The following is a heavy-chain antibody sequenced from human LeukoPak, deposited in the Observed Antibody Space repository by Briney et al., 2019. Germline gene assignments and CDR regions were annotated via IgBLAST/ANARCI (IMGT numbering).Heavy chain of an antibody. CDR3: ASGYYDYVWGSYRPPGMDV. J-gene: IGHJ6*02. V-gene: IGHV4-34*01. Sequence: SETLSLTCAVYGGSFSGYYWSWIHQPPGKGLEWIGEINHSGSTNYNPSLKSRVTISVDTSKNQFSLKLSSVTAADTAVYYCASGYYDYVWGSYRPPGMDVWGQGTRSPSP. CDR1: GGSFSGYY. D-gene: IGHD3-16*02. CDR2: INHSGST.